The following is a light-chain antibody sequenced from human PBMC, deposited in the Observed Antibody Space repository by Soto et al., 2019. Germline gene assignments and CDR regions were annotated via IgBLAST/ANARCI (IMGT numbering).Light chain of an antibody. CDR1: QSVSSN. V-gene: IGKV3-15*01. CDR3: QQYNNWPPLT. CDR2: GAS. Sequence: EIVMTQSPATLSVSPGERATLSCRASQSVSSNLAWYQQKPGQTPRLLIYGASTRATSIPARFSGSGSGTEFTLTISSLQSKDFAVYYCQQYNNWPPLTFGGGTKVEIK. J-gene: IGKJ4*01.